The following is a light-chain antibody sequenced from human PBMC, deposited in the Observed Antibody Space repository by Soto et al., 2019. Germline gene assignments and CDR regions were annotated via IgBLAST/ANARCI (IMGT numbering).Light chain of an antibody. CDR1: QSVPSTY. CDR3: QQYGSSPLT. V-gene: IGKV3-20*01. J-gene: IGKJ5*01. Sequence: VLSQSPGRLSLSPGERATLSCRASQSVPSTYFAWYQQKSGQPPRLLISGTSNRATGIPDRFSGSGSGRDFTLTISRLEPEDFAVYYCQQYGSSPLTFGGGTRLEI. CDR2: GTS.